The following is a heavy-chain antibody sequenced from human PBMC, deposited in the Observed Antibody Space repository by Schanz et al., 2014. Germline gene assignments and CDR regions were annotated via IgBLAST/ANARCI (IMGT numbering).Heavy chain of an antibody. D-gene: IGHD1-26*01. CDR1: GFGFSSYS. Sequence: DVHLLESGGGLIQPGGSLRLSCAASGFGFSSYSMNWVRQAPGKGLEWVSYISGSSRTIYYADSMKGRFTVSRDNAENALYLQMNSLRAEDTGLYCCARGGSGSHYRLDYWGQGTLVTVSS. V-gene: IGHV3-48*01. J-gene: IGHJ4*02. CDR3: ARGGSGSHYRLDY. CDR2: ISGSSRTI.